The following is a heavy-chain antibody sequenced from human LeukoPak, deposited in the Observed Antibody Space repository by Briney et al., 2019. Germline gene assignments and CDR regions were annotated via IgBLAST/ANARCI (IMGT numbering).Heavy chain of an antibody. CDR1: GFAFSNYA. D-gene: IGHD3-22*01. CDR3: AENRFYYDSSGSSFNN. Sequence: GGSLRLSCAASGFAFSNYAMSWVRQAPGKGLEWVSGISGSGDSTYYADSVKGRFTISRDNSKNTLYLQMNSLRAEDTAVYYCAENRFYYDSSGSSFNNWGQGTLVTVSS. J-gene: IGHJ4*02. CDR2: ISGSGDST. V-gene: IGHV3-23*01.